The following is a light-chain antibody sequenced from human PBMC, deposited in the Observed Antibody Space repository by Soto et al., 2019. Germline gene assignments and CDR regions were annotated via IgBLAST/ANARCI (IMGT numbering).Light chain of an antibody. CDR3: QQFNSVPNT. V-gene: IGKV1-27*01. CDR1: HAISTY. Sequence: DLKMTQSPSSLSASVGDRVTITCRASHAISTYLAWYQQKPGKVPKLLIYSASTLHSGVPSRFSGSGSGTDFTLTISSLQPEDVATYYCQQFNSVPNTFGPGTKVDIK. CDR2: SAS. J-gene: IGKJ3*01.